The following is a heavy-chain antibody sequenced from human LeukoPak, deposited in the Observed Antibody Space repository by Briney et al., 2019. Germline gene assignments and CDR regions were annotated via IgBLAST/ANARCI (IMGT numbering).Heavy chain of an antibody. CDR3: ARHSESNYDEPLDY. Sequence: PSETLSLTCTVSGGSISSGGYYWSWIRQPPGKGLEWIGYIYYSGSTNYNPSLKSRVTISVDTSKNQFSLKLSSVTAADTAVYYCARHSESNYDEPLDYWGQGTLVTVSS. D-gene: IGHD4-11*01. J-gene: IGHJ4*02. V-gene: IGHV4-61*08. CDR1: GGSISSGGYY. CDR2: IYYSGST.